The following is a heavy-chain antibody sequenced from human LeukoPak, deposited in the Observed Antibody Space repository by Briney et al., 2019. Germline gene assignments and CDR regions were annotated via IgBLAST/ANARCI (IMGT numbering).Heavy chain of an antibody. D-gene: IGHD6-19*01. CDR1: GGSISSYY. CDR2: IYYSGST. CDR3: ARHKYSSVYYWYFDL. Sequence: SETLSLTCTVSGGSISSYYWSWIRQPPGKGLDWIGYIYYSGSTNYNPSLKSRVTISVDTSKNQFSLKLSSVTAADTAVYYCARHKYSSVYYWYFDLWGRGTLVTVS. J-gene: IGHJ2*01. V-gene: IGHV4-59*08.